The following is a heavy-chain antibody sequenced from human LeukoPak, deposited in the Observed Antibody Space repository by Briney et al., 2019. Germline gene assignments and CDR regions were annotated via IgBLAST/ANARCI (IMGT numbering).Heavy chain of an antibody. CDR3: VRQSLGEFKY. J-gene: IGHJ4*02. CDR1: GYSFYTYW. V-gene: IGHV5-51*01. D-gene: IGHD3-10*01. CDR2: IDPDDSDT. Sequence: GESLKISCKGSGYSFYTYWIAWVREMPGKGLEWMGIIDPDDSDTRYSPSFQGQVTISADKSIDTAYLQWRSLKASDTGMYYCVRQSLGEFKYWGQGTLVTVSS.